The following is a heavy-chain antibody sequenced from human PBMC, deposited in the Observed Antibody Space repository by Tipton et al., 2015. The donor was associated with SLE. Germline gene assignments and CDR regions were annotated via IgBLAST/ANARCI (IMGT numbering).Heavy chain of an antibody. CDR1: GFTFSSYG. D-gene: IGHD6-6*01. CDR3: ARVRSIAARPLDY. J-gene: IGHJ4*02. Sequence: GSLRLSCTASGFTFSSYGMFWVRQAPGRGLEWISSISGSSTYKWFADSVKGRFTISRDNAKNSLFLQMNGLSPEDTAVYFCARVRSIAARPLDYWGQGTLVTVSS. V-gene: IGHV3-21*01. CDR2: ISGSSTYK.